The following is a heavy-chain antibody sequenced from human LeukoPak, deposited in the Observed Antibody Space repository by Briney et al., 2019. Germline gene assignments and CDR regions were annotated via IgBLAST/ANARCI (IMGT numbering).Heavy chain of an antibody. CDR1: GYKFTDYW. Sequence: GESLKISCKGSGYKFTDYWIAWVRQMPGKGLEWMGMIYPRDSDTRYSPSFQGHVTISADKSIATAYLQWSSLKASDTARYYCARHIGLTTRYFDYWGQGTLVTVSS. CDR3: ARHIGLTTRYFDY. D-gene: IGHD4/OR15-4a*01. CDR2: IYPRDSDT. V-gene: IGHV5-51*01. J-gene: IGHJ4*02.